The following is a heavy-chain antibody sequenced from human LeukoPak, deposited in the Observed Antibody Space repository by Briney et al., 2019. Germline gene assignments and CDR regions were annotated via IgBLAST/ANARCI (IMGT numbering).Heavy chain of an antibody. J-gene: IGHJ4*02. CDR2: IYISGNT. CDR3: ARGGVLHTYFDY. Sequence: SETLSLTCTVSGDSMNNYYWTWMRQPAGKGLEWIGRIYISGNTMYNPSLQSRVTMSLDTSKNHFSLKLRSVAAADTAVYFCARGGVLHTYFDYWGQGTLVSVSS. CDR1: GDSMNNYY. D-gene: IGHD3-16*01. V-gene: IGHV4-4*07.